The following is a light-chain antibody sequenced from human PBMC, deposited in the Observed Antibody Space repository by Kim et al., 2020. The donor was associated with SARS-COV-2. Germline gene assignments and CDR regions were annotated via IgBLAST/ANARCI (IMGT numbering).Light chain of an antibody. V-gene: IGKV1-33*01. J-gene: IGKJ5*01. CDR1: HDIKNC. CDR3: QNHNDLPV. CDR2: DAS. Sequence: SASVGDIVNSTCHANHDIKNCLNWFQQKPGKAPKLLIYDASNLETGVPTRFIGSGSGTDFTLTISRLQPEDIATYYCQNHNDLPVFGQGTRLEIK.